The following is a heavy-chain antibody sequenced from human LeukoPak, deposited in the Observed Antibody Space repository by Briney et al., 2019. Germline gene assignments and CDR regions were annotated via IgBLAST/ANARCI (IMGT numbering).Heavy chain of an antibody. V-gene: IGHV3-30*18. J-gene: IGHJ4*02. CDR1: GFGFSAYG. CDR2: ISFDGNDK. CDR3: AKDPATYSSGWKYLDY. D-gene: IGHD6-19*01. Sequence: GRSLRLSCAASGFGFSAYGMHWVRQPPGKGLEWVAVISFDGNDKYYADSVKDRFTISRDYSKNTLYLEMNSLRTEDTAVYYCAKDPATYSSGWKYLDYWGQGTLVTVSS.